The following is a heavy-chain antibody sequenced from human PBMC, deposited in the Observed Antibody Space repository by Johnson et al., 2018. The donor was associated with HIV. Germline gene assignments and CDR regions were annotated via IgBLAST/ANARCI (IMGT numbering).Heavy chain of an antibody. CDR3: ARDSQHYYDSSGYFLGNAFNI. Sequence: EVQLVESGGGLVQPGGSLRLSCAASGFTVSSNYMSWVRQAPGKGLEWVSYISSSGSTIYYADSVKGRFTISRDNAKNSLYLQMNSLRAEDTALYYCARDSQHYYDSSGYFLGNAFNIWGQGTMVTVSS. CDR2: ISSSGSTI. J-gene: IGHJ3*02. V-gene: IGHV3-48*04. D-gene: IGHD3-22*01. CDR1: GFTVSSNY.